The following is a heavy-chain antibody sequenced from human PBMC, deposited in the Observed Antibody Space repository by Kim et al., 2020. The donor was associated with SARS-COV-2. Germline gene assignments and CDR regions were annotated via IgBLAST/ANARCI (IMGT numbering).Heavy chain of an antibody. V-gene: IGHV1-69*02. Sequence: YAQKFQGRVTITADKSTSTAYMELSSLRSEDTAVYYCAKSPPDLYYGMDVWGQGTTVTVSS. CDR3: AKSPPDLYYGMDV. J-gene: IGHJ6*02. D-gene: IGHD2-21*02.